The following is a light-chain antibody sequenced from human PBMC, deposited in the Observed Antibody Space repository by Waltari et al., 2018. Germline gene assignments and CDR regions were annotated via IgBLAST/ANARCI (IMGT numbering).Light chain of an antibody. CDR3: FSYADGRSLV. Sequence: QSALTQPASVSGSPGQSITISCTGSSTDLGSSTLVSWYQHPPDKAPKPLIYEGTERPAGISHRFSGSKSGNTASLTISTLQAEDEADYYCFSYADGRSLVFGGGTK. CDR2: EGT. V-gene: IGLV2-23*01. CDR1: STDLGSSTL. J-gene: IGLJ2*01.